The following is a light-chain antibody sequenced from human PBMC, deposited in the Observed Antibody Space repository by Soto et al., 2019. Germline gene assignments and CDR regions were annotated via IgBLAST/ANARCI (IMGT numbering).Light chain of an antibody. V-gene: IGKV3-15*01. Sequence: EIVMTQSPATLSVSPGERATLSCRASQSVSNNVAWYQQKPGQAPRLLILGASTRATGIPARFSGSGSGTEFTLSISSLQSEDFAVYYCKQYKEWPPFTFGQGTRLAIK. CDR3: KQYKEWPPFT. CDR2: GAS. CDR1: QSVSNN. J-gene: IGKJ5*01.